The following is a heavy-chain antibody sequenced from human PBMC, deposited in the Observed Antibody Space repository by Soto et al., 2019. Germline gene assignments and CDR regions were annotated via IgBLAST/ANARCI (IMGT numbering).Heavy chain of an antibody. CDR1: GFTFSTYA. CDR3: AKDRNYPRDQFHY. D-gene: IGHD1-7*01. V-gene: IGHV3-23*01. CDR2: ISANGQGI. Sequence: GGSLRLSCAASGFTFSTYALSWVRQAPGKGLEWVSAISANGQGIYYADSVRGRFTISRDNSKNTIFLHMDSLRAEDAAVYYCAKDRNYPRDQFHYWGQGTLVTVSS. J-gene: IGHJ4*02.